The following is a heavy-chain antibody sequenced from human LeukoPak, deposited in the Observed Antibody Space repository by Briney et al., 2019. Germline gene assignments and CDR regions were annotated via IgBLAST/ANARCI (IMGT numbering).Heavy chain of an antibody. D-gene: IGHD6-6*01. CDR2: IIPIFGTA. CDR1: GGTFSSYA. CDR3: VTGARPTIDAFDI. J-gene: IGHJ3*02. V-gene: IGHV1-69*05. Sequence: ASVRVSCKASGGTFSSYAISWVRQAPGQGLEWMGGIIPIFGTANYAQKFQGRVTITTDESTSTAYMELSSLRSEDTAVYYCVTGARPTIDAFDIWGQGTMVTVSS.